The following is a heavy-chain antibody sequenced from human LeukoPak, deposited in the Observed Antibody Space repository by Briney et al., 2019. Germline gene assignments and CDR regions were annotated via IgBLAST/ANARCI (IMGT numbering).Heavy chain of an antibody. J-gene: IGHJ4*02. D-gene: IGHD3-22*01. CDR1: GFTFSTYG. V-gene: IGHV3-33*01. Sequence: GGSLRLSCAASGFTFSTYGMHWVRQARGKGLEWVAVIWYDESNKHYADPVKGRFTISRDNSKNTLYLQMNSLRAEDTAVYYCARERERGGGPYYPDYWGQGTLVTVSS. CDR3: ARERERGGGPYYPDY. CDR2: IWYDESNK.